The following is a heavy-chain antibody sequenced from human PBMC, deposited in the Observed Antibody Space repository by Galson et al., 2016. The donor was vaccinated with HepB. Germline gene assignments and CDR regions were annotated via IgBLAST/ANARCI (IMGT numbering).Heavy chain of an antibody. V-gene: IGHV3-23*01. Sequence: SLRLSCAASPINLNTYAMSWVRQAPGKGLGVVSSISRSGDSTDYADSVKGRFTISRDNSRNTLSLQMNSLTADDTAIYYCVQGSTAPAVWGKGTTVTVSS. CDR3: VQGSTAPAV. CDR1: PINLNTYA. J-gene: IGHJ6*04. D-gene: IGHD2-2*01. CDR2: ISRSGDST.